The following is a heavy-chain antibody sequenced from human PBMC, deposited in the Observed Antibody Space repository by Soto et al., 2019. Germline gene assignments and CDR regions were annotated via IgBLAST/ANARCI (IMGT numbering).Heavy chain of an antibody. CDR1: GYSFTSYW. D-gene: IGHD6-13*01. CDR3: ARHLSSSSDTRWFDP. Sequence: GESLKISCKGSGYSFTSYWIGWVRQMPGKGLEWMGIIYPGDSDTRYSPSFQGQVTISADKSISTAYLQWSSLKASDTAMYYCARHLSSSSDTRWFDPWGQGTLVTVSS. J-gene: IGHJ5*02. CDR2: IYPGDSDT. V-gene: IGHV5-51*01.